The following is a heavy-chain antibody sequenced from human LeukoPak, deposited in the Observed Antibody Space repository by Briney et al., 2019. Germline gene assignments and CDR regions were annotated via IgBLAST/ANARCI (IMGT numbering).Heavy chain of an antibody. CDR2: IRYDGSDK. D-gene: IGHD1-1*01. CDR1: GFTFRRFA. Sequence: PGGSLRLSCAASGFTFRRFAMHWVRQAPGKGLEWVAFIRYDGSDKYYADSVKGRFTISRDNSKNTLYLQMNSLRAEDAAVYYCAKDRGDWKYFDFWGQGTLVTVSS. V-gene: IGHV3-30*02. CDR3: AKDRGDWKYFDF. J-gene: IGHJ4*02.